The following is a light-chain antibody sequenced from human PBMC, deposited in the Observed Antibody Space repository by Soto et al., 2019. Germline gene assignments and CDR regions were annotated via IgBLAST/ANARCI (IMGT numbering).Light chain of an antibody. CDR1: SSDVGGYNY. CDR2: DVS. V-gene: IGLV2-14*01. Sequence: QSALTQPASVSGSPGQSITISCTGTSSDVGGYNYVSWYQQHPGKAPKLMIYDVSNRPSGVSNRFSGSKSGNTASLTISGLQAEDEADYYCSSYPRSSSYVLGTGTKVTVL. J-gene: IGLJ1*01. CDR3: SSYPRSSSYV.